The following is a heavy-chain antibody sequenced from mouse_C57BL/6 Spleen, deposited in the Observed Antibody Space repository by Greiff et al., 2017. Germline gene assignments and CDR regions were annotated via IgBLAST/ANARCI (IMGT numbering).Heavy chain of an antibody. CDR2: FYPGSGSI. CDR3: ARHEDPGYIFDY. CDR1: GYTFTEYT. V-gene: IGHV1-62-2*01. Sequence: QVQLKESGAELVKPGASVKLSCKASGYTFTEYTIHWVQHRPGQGLERIGWFYPGSGSIMYNEKFKDKATLTADKSSSTVYMELSRLTSEDAAVYFYARHEDPGYIFDYWGQGTTLTVSS. J-gene: IGHJ2*01. D-gene: IGHD1-3*01.